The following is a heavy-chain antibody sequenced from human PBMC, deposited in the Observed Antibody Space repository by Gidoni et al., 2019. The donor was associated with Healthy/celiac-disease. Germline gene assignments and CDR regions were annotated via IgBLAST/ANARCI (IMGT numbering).Heavy chain of an antibody. J-gene: IGHJ4*02. CDR1: GFTVSSNY. Sequence: EVQLVESGGGLVQPGGSLRLSCAASGFTVSSNYMSWVRQAPGKGLEWVSVIYSGGSTYYADSVKGRFTISRDNSKNTLYLQMNSLRAEDTAVYYCARSHSSSWYKYWGQGTLVTVST. CDR2: IYSGGST. V-gene: IGHV3-66*02. CDR3: ARSHSSSWYKY. D-gene: IGHD6-13*01.